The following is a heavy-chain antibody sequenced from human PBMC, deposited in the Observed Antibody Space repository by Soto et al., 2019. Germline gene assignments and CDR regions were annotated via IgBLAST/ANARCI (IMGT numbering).Heavy chain of an antibody. D-gene: IGHD1-26*01. Sequence: GGSLRLSCAASGFPFSDHAMHWVRQTPGKGLEWVSAITGRGDSTYYADSVKGRFTISRDNSKSTLYLQVMSLRAEDTAVYYCAKDLYVQPPSGWFDPWGQGTVVTVSS. CDR3: AKDLYVQPPSGWFDP. V-gene: IGHV3-23*01. CDR1: GFPFSDHA. CDR2: ITGRGDST. J-gene: IGHJ5*02.